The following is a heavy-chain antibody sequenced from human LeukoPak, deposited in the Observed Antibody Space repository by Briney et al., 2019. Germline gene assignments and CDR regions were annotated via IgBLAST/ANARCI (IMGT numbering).Heavy chain of an antibody. J-gene: IGHJ6*03. CDR2: INHSGST. Sequence: SETPSLTCAVYGGSLSGYYWSWIRQPPGKGLEWIGEINHSGSTNYNPSLKSRVTISVDTSKNQFSLKLSSVTAADTAVYYCARGGAAAGKFYYYYYYMDVWGKGTTVTVSS. D-gene: IGHD6-13*01. CDR3: ARGGAAAGKFYYYYYYMDV. V-gene: IGHV4-34*01. CDR1: GGSLSGYY.